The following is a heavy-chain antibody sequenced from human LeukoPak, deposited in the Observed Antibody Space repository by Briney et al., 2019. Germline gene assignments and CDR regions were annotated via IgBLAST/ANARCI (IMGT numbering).Heavy chain of an antibody. D-gene: IGHD2-2*01. V-gene: IGHV3-23*01. J-gene: IGHJ4*02. CDR2: ISGSGGST. CDR3: AKDAHIVVVPAACSFDY. Sequence: GGTLRLSCAASGLTFSSYGMSWVRQAPGKGLEWVSAISGSGGSTYYADSVKGRFTISRDNSKNTLYLQMNSLRAEDTAVYYCAKDAHIVVVPAACSFDYWGQGTLVTVSS. CDR1: GLTFSSYG.